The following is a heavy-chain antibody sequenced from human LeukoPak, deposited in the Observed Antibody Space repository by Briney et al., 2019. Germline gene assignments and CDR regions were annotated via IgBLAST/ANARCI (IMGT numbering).Heavy chain of an antibody. J-gene: IGHJ5*02. CDR1: GFTFSSYA. D-gene: IGHD2-2*01. CDR2: ITGSGSST. V-gene: IGHV3-23*01. CDR3: ANPHCSSTSCYWFDP. Sequence: GGSLRLSCAASGFTFSSYAMIWVRQAPGKGLEWVSTITGSGSSTYYADSVKGRFTISRNNSKNTLYLQMNSLTAEDTAVYYCANPHCSSTSCYWFDPWGQGTLVTVSS.